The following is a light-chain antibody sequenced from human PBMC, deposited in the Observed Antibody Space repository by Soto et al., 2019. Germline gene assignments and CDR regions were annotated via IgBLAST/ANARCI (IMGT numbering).Light chain of an antibody. J-gene: IGKJ2*01. CDR2: GAS. CDR1: QSVSSSY. V-gene: IGKV3-20*01. Sequence: EIVLTQSPGTLSLSPGERATLSCRASQSVSSSYLAWYQQKPGQAPRLLIYGASRRATGIPDRFSGTGSGTDFTLTISRLEPEDFAVYYCQQYASSSYTFGQGTKLEIK. CDR3: QQYASSSYT.